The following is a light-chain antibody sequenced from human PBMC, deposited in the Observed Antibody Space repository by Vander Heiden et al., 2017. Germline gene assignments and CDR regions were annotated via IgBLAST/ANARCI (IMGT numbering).Light chain of an antibody. J-gene: IGLJ2*01. CDR1: QLGDKY. CDR2: QVS. CDR3: QAWDSSTEV. V-gene: IGLV3-1*01. Sequence: SYELTQPPSVSVSPGQTASIPCSGDQLGDKYACWYQQKPGPSPVLVIYQVSNRASEVPERFSVWTSGTTATLTISGTQAMDEDDYDCQAWDSSTEVFGGGTKLTVL.